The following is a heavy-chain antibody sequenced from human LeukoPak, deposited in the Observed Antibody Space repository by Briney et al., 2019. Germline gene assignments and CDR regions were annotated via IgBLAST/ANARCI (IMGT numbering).Heavy chain of an antibody. CDR1: GGSISSGDYY. Sequence: SQTLSLTCTVSGGSISSGDYYWSWIRQPPGKGLEWIGYIYYSGSTYYNPSLKSRVTISVDTSKNQFSLKLSSVTAADTAVYYWAREIRPVGATVFDIWGKGKMVTVSS. J-gene: IGHJ3*02. CDR2: IYYSGST. CDR3: AREIRPVGATVFDI. V-gene: IGHV4-30-4*08. D-gene: IGHD1-26*01.